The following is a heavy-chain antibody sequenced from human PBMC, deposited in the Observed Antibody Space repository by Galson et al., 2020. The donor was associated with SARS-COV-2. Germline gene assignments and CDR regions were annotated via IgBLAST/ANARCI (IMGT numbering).Heavy chain of an antibody. CDR2: ITSSGKTI. V-gene: IGHV3-48*03. CDR3: AISDSSGDWLQKKDY. Sequence: GESLKISCAASGLTFSNYEVNWFRQAPGKGLEWVSFITSSGKTIYYADSVKGRFTISRDNAKSSVFLQMNSLRTDDTALYYCAISDSSGDWLQKKDYWGPGTRVTVSS. CDR1: GLTFSNYE. J-gene: IGHJ4*02. D-gene: IGHD5-12*01.